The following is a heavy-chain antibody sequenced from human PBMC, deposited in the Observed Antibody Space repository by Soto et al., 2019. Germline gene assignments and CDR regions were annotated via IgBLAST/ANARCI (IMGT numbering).Heavy chain of an antibody. Sequence: GGSLRLSCAASGFTFDDYTMHWVRQAPGKGLEWVSLISWDGGSTYYADSVKGRFTISRDNSKNSLYLQMNSLRTEDTALYYCAKVMELSIYYYGMDVWGQGTTVTVSS. V-gene: IGHV3-43*01. CDR3: AKVMELSIYYYGMDV. D-gene: IGHD1-1*01. CDR1: GFTFDDYT. CDR2: ISWDGGST. J-gene: IGHJ6*02.